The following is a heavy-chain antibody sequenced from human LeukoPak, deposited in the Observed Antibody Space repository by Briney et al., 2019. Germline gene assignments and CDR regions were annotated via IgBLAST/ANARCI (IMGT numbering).Heavy chain of an antibody. V-gene: IGHV3-53*01. J-gene: IGHJ4*02. D-gene: IGHD4-23*01. CDR2: IYSGGST. CDR1: GFTFNNYG. CDR3: ARGTHGGNSYYFDY. Sequence: GGSLRLSCAASGFTFNNYGMHWVRQAPGKGLEWVSVIYSGGSTYYADSVKGRFTISRDNSKNTLYLQMNSLRAEDTAVYYCARGTHGGNSYYFDYWGQGTLVTVSS.